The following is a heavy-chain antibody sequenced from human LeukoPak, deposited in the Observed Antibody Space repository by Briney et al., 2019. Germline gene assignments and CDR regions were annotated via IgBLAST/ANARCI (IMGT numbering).Heavy chain of an antibody. D-gene: IGHD1-26*01. V-gene: IGHV4-59*01. CDR3: ARESYSGSWD. J-gene: IGHJ4*02. CDR2: IYYSGST. CDR1: GGSISSYY. Sequence: SESLSLTCTVSGGSISSYYWSWIRQPPGKGLEWIGYIYYSGSTNYNPSLKSRVTISVDTSKNQFSLKLSSVTAADTAVYYCARESYSGSWDWGQGTLVTVSS.